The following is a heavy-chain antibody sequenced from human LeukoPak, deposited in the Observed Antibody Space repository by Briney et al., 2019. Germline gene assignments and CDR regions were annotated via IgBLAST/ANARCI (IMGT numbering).Heavy chain of an antibody. CDR2: MNPNSGNT. D-gene: IGHD4-17*01. CDR1: GYTFTSYD. CDR3: ARDYGDYAGDNWFDP. J-gene: IGHJ5*02. V-gene: IGHV1-8*01. Sequence: ASVKVSCKASGYTFTSYDFNWVRQATGQGLEWMGWMNPNSGNTGYAQKFQGRVTMTRNTSISTAYMELSSLRSEDTAVYYCARDYGDYAGDNWFDPWGQGTLVTVSS.